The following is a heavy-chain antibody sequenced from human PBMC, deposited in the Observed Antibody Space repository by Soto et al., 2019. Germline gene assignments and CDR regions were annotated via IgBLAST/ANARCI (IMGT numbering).Heavy chain of an antibody. V-gene: IGHV1-18*01. CDR3: AREGALMWEYYYYYMDV. J-gene: IGHJ6*03. CDR2: ISAYNGNT. CDR1: GYTFTSYG. Sequence: ASVKVSCKASGYTFTSYGISWVRQAPGQGLERMGWISAYNGNTNYAQKLQGRVTMTTDTSTSTAYMELRSLRSDDTAVYYCAREGALMWEYYYYYMDVWGKGTTVTVSS. D-gene: IGHD1-26*01.